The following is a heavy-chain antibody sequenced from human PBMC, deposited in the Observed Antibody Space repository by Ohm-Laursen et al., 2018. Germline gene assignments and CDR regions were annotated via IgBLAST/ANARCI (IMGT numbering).Heavy chain of an antibody. CDR1: GGSISSYY. Sequence: SQTLSLTCTVSGGSISSYYWSWIRQPAGKGLEWIGRMYISGGTNYNPSLKSRVTMSVDTSKNQFSLKLSSVTAADTAVYYCARDPGGILRFDPWGQGTTVTVSS. J-gene: IGHJ6*02. CDR2: MYISGGT. V-gene: IGHV4-4*07. CDR3: ARDPGGILRFDP. D-gene: IGHD2-15*01.